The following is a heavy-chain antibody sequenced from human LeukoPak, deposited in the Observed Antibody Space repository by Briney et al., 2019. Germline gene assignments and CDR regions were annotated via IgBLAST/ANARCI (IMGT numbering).Heavy chain of an antibody. V-gene: IGHV3-23*01. CDR3: ARSQLAGIAVAGPDC. CDR2: ISGSGGST. J-gene: IGHJ4*02. D-gene: IGHD6-19*01. Sequence: GGPLSFSCAASGLTFRSNAWSWVRKAQGKGLEWSSAISGSGGSTYYADSVKGRFTISRDNSKNTLYLQMNCLRAEDTAVYYCARSQLAGIAVAGPDCWGQGTLVTVSS. CDR1: GLTFRSNA.